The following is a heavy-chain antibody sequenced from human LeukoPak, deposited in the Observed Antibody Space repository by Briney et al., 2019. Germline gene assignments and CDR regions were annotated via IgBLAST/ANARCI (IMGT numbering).Heavy chain of an antibody. V-gene: IGHV4-39*01. CDR3: ASRREYRRTVTTLDY. D-gene: IGHD4-11*01. CDR2: IYYSGST. CDR1: GGSISSSSYY. J-gene: IGHJ4*02. Sequence: PSETLSLTCTVSGGSISSSSYYGGCIRQPPGKGLEWIGSIYYSGSTYYNPSLKSRVTISVDTSKNQFSLKLSSVTAADTAVYYCASRREYRRTVTTLDYWGQGTLVTVSS.